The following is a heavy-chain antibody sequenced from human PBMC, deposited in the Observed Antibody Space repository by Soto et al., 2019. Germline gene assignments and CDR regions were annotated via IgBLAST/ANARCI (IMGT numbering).Heavy chain of an antibody. J-gene: IGHJ4*02. CDR2: ISDGGGST. D-gene: IGHD3-3*01. V-gene: IGHV3-23*01. CDR3: ARCPGEKCARNTIFGVVGEGFDY. CDR1: GFTFNNFA. Sequence: EVQLLESGGGLVQPGGFLRLSCAASGFTFNNFAMSWVRQAPGKGLEWVSSISDGGGSTYYGDSVKGRFTISRDNSKNTLYLQMNSLRAEDTAVYYCARCPGEKCARNTIFGVVGEGFDYWGQGTLVTVSS.